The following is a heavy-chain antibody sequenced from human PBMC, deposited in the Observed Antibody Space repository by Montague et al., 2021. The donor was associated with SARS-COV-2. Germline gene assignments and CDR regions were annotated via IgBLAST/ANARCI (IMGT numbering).Heavy chain of an antibody. D-gene: IGHD6-13*01. V-gene: IGHV4-59*01. J-gene: IGHJ5*02. CDR3: ARGFSSSWYGARWFDP. CDR2: IYHSGGT. CDR1: GGSISSYY. Sequence: SETLSLTCSVSGGSISSYYWSWIRQPPGKRLERIGHIYHSGGTNXNPSLRSRSTISLDASKNRISLKLKSVTAADTALYYCARGFSSSWYGARWFDPWGQGTLVTVSS.